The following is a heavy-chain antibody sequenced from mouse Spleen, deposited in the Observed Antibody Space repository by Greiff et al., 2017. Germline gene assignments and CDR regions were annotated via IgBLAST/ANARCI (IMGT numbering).Heavy chain of an antibody. CDR2: ISGGGGNT. J-gene: IGHJ2*01. V-gene: IGHV5-9*01. D-gene: IGHD4-1*01. CDR3: ARHRGTGFDY. Sequence: EVKLMESGGGLVKPGGSLKLSCAASGFTFSSYTMSWVRQTPEKRLEWVATISGGGGNTYYPDSVKGRFTISRDNAKNTLYLQMSSLRSEDTALYYCARHRGTGFDYWGQGTTLTVSS. CDR1: GFTFSSYT.